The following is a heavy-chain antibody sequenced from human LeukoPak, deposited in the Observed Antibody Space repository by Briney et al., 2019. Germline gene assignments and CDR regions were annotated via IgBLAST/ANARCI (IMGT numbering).Heavy chain of an antibody. Sequence: GGSLRLSCAASGFTFSSYGMHWVRQAPGKGLEWVAVISYDGSNKYYADSVKGRFTISRDNSKNTLYLQMNSLRAEDTAVYYCAKGGNYGDYGFDLWGRGTLVTVSS. CDR1: GFTFSSYG. V-gene: IGHV3-30*18. J-gene: IGHJ2*01. CDR3: AKGGNYGDYGFDL. D-gene: IGHD4-17*01. CDR2: ISYDGSNK.